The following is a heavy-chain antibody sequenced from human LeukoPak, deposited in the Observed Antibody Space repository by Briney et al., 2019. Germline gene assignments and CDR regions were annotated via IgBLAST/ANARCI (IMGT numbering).Heavy chain of an antibody. CDR2: IYHSGTT. Sequence: SETLSLTCTVSGGSVRSNSYYWSWIRQPPGKGLEWIGYIYHSGTTNYNPSLKSRVTISVGTSKNQFSLNLSSVTAADTAVYYCARATPGFSSGWFNNWFDPWGQGTLVTVSS. CDR3: ARATPGFSSGWFNNWFDP. CDR1: GGSVRSNSYY. J-gene: IGHJ5*02. V-gene: IGHV4-61*01. D-gene: IGHD6-19*01.